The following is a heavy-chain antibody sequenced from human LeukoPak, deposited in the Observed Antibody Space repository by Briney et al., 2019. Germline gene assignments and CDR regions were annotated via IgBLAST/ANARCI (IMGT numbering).Heavy chain of an antibody. CDR1: GGSISSYY. CDR3: ARVASPTHYMDV. Sequence: SETLSLTCTVSGGSISSYYWSWIRQPAGKGLEWIGRIYTSGSTNYNPSLKSRVTMSVDTSKNQFSLKLSSVAAADTAVYYCARVASPTHYMDVWGKGTTVTVSS. V-gene: IGHV4-4*07. CDR2: IYTSGST. J-gene: IGHJ6*03.